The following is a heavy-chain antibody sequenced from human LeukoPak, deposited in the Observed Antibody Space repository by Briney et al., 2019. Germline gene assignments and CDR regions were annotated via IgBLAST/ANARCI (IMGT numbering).Heavy chain of an antibody. CDR2: INSNGGTT. J-gene: IGHJ4*02. Sequence: GGSLRLSCVASGFTFSNFAMSWVRQAPGKGLEWVSVINSNGGTTHYAGSAKGPFTISTDNSRNTVSLQMNSLRADDTAIYYCVRDRGSGWHYIDWWGQGTLVTVSS. CDR1: GFTFSNFA. D-gene: IGHD6-19*01. CDR3: VRDRGSGWHYIDW. V-gene: IGHV3-23*01.